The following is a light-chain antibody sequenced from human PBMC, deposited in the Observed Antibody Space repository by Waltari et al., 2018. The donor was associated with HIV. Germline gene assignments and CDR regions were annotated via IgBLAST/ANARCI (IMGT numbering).Light chain of an antibody. CDR1: SSNIGAAYD. Sequence: QSVLTQPPSVSGAPGQTVTISCTGSSSNIGAAYDVHWYQQVPGTAPKLLIYANTNRPSAVPDRFSGSNSGTSASLAISGLQTEDEADYYCQSYVSSVNVVFGGGTRVTVL. CDR2: ANT. J-gene: IGLJ3*02. CDR3: QSYVSSVNVV. V-gene: IGLV1-40*01.